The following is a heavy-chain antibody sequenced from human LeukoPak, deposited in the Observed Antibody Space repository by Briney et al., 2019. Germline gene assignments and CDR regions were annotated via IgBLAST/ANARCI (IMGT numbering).Heavy chain of an antibody. V-gene: IGHV3-23*01. J-gene: IGHJ4*02. CDR3: AKDPIFSGSYGVFDS. Sequence: GGSLRLSCAASGFTFSSYSMNWVRQAPGKGLEWVSTIIDSGNSLYYADSVEGRFTISRDNSKNTLYLQMNSLRAGDTAVYYCAKDPIFSGSYGVFDSWGQGTLVTVSS. CDR2: IIDSGNSL. D-gene: IGHD1-26*01. CDR1: GFTFSSYS.